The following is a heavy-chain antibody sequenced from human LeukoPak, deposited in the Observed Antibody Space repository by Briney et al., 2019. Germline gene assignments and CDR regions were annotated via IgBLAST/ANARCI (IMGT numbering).Heavy chain of an antibody. V-gene: IGHV3-23*01. CDR1: GFTFSSYA. CDR3: AKDTVGNYYGSGSYYTRYFDP. Sequence: PGGSLRLSCAASGFTFSSYAMSWVRQAPGKGLEWVSAISGSGGSTYYADSVKGRFTISRDNSKNTLYLQMNSLRAEDTAVYYCAKDTVGNYYGSGSYYTRYFDPWGQGTLVTVSS. J-gene: IGHJ5*02. CDR2: ISGSGGST. D-gene: IGHD3-10*01.